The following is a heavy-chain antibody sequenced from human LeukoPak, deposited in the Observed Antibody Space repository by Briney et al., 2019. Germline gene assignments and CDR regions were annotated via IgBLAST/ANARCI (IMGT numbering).Heavy chain of an antibody. CDR3: ARGITYYYDSSGYYYGDAFDI. V-gene: IGHV1-18*01. J-gene: IGHJ3*02. CDR1: GYTITSYG. Sequence: GASVKVSCKASGYTITSYGISWVRQAPGQGLEWMGWISAYNGNTNYAQELQGRVTMTTDTSTSTAYMELRSLRSDDTAVYYCARGITYYYDSSGYYYGDAFDIWGQGTMVTVSS. CDR2: ISAYNGNT. D-gene: IGHD3-22*01.